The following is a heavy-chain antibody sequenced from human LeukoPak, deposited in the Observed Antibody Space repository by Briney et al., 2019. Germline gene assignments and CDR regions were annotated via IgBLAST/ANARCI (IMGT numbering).Heavy chain of an antibody. Sequence: SETLSLTCTVSGGSISSSSYYWGWIRQPPGKGLEWIGSIYYSGSTYYNPSLKSRVTMSVDTSKNQFSLNLTSVTAADTAVYYCAREGGSGRGLDPWGQGTLVTVSS. CDR3: AREGGSGRGLDP. V-gene: IGHV4-39*07. J-gene: IGHJ5*02. D-gene: IGHD3-10*01. CDR2: IYYSGST. CDR1: GGSISSSSYY.